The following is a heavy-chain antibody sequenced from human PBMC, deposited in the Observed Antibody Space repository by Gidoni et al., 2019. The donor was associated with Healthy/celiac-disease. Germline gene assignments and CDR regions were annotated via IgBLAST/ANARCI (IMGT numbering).Heavy chain of an antibody. D-gene: IGHD1-26*01. Sequence: EVQLVESGGGLVQPGGSLRLSCAASGFTFSSYWMHWFRQAPGEGLGWVSLINSDGSSTSYADSVKGRFTISRDNAKNTLYLQMNSLRAEDTAVYYCARDVGTIIDYWGQGTLVTVSS. CDR2: INSDGSST. J-gene: IGHJ4*02. CDR1: GFTFSSYW. CDR3: ARDVGTIIDY. V-gene: IGHV3-74*01.